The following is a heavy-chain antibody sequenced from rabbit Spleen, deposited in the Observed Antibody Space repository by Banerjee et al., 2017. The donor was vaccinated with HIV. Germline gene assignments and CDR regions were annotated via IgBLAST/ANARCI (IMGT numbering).Heavy chain of an antibody. CDR1: GFDFNTYYM. CDR2: IDVGKVGAT. V-gene: IGHV1S45*01. J-gene: IGHJ2*01. D-gene: IGHD6-1*01. Sequence: QEQLKESGGGLVPPGGTLKLSIKGTGFDFNTYYMSWVRQAPGKGLEWIACIDVGKVGATYYASWAKGRFTISKTSSTTVTLQKTSLTAADTATYFCARRFGYDGYGYVGNDAFDPWGPGTLVTVS. CDR3: ARRFGYDGYGYVGNDAFDP.